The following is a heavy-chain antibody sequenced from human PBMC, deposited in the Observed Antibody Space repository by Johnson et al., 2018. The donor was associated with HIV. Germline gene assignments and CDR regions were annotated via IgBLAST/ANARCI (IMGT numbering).Heavy chain of an antibody. CDR2: ITNYGAT. D-gene: IGHD3-16*01. Sequence: VQLVETGGGLIQPGGSLRLSCKVSGFKVRNTYMGWVRQAPGKGLEWVSHITNYGATGYADSAKGRFTISRDNSENTLDLQMNSLRVEDTAVYYCATSSVGWGIDAFDIWGQGTMVTVSS. J-gene: IGHJ3*02. V-gene: IGHV3-53*02. CDR1: GFKVRNTY. CDR3: ATSSVGWGIDAFDI.